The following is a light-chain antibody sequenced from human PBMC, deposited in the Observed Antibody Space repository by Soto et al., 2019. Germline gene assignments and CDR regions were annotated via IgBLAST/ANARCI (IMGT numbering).Light chain of an antibody. J-gene: IGKJ5*01. Sequence: EIILTQSPDTLSLSPGERATISCSASQTVSSYLAWYQKKPGQAPRLLIYDASNRATGIPARFSGSGSGTDLTLTISSLEPEDFAVYYCQQRSNWLSITFGHGTRLEI. CDR1: QTVSSY. CDR3: QQRSNWLSIT. CDR2: DAS. V-gene: IGKV3-11*01.